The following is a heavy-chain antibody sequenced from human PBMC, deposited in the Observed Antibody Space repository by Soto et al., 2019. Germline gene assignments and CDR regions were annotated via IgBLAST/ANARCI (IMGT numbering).Heavy chain of an antibody. Sequence: GGSLRLSCAASGFTFSSYAMHWVRQAPGKGLEWVAVISYDGSNKYYADSVKGRFTISRDNSKNTLYLQMNSLRAEDRAVYYCARKYNGPRDYYGMDVWGQGTTVTVSS. CDR1: GFTFSSYA. CDR2: ISYDGSNK. V-gene: IGHV3-30-3*01. J-gene: IGHJ6*02. D-gene: IGHD1-1*01. CDR3: ARKYNGPRDYYGMDV.